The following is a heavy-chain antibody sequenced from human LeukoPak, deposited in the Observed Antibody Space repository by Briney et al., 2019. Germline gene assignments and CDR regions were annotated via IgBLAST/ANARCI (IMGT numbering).Heavy chain of an antibody. CDR3: ARRDYGDYVF. D-gene: IGHD4-17*01. Sequence: GESLQISCTGAGSSFTSYWICGGRQLPGKGLEWMGIIYPGDSDTRYSPSFQGQVTISADKSISTAYLQWSSLKASDTAMYYCARRDYGDYVFWGQGTLVTVSS. CDR2: IYPGDSDT. J-gene: IGHJ4*02. CDR1: GSSFTSYW. V-gene: IGHV5-51*01.